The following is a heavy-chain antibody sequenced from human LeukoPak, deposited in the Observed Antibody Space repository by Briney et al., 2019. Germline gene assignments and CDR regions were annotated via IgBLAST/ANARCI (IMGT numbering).Heavy chain of an antibody. D-gene: IGHD6-13*01. CDR3: ASIAAAGFDDY. CDR1: GFTFSSYS. V-gene: IGHV3-48*01. CDR2: ISSSSSTI. J-gene: IGHJ4*02. Sequence: AGGSLRLSCAASGFTFSSYSMNWVRQAPGKGLEWVSYISSSSSTIYYADSVKGRFTISRDNAKNSLYLQMNSLRAEDTAVYYCASIAAAGFDDYWGQGTLVTVSS.